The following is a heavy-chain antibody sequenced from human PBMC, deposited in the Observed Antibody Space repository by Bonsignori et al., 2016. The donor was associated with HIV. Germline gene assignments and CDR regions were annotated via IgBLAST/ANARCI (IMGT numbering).Heavy chain of an antibody. CDR2: MNPNSGNT. CDR3: ARQGYSSSWYVGYYYYYMDV. V-gene: IGHV1-8*01. D-gene: IGHD6-13*01. CDR1: GYTFTSYD. J-gene: IGHJ6*03. Sequence: ASVKVSCKASGYTFTSYDINWVRQATGQGLEWMGWMNPNSGNTGYAQKFQGRVTMTRNTSISTAYMELSSLRSEDTAVYYCARQGYSSSWYVGYYYYYMDVWGQRDHGHRLL.